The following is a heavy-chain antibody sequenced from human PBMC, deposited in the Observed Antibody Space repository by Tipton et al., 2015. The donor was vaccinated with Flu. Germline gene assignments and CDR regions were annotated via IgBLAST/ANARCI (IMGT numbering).Heavy chain of an antibody. CDR1: GFTFNSFA. CDR2: IWYDGSKK. D-gene: IGHD3-10*01. Sequence: SLRLSCAASGFTFNSFAMHWVRQAPGKGLEWVAVIWYDGSKKYYAESVKGRFTISRDNVENTLSLQMNSLRAEDTAVYYCARDSDYGSGSYWIDYWGQGTLVIVSS. CDR3: ARDSDYGSGSYWIDY. J-gene: IGHJ4*02. V-gene: IGHV3-30*04.